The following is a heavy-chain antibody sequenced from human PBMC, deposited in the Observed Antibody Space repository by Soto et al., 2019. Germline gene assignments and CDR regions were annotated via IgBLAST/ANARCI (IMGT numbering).Heavy chain of an antibody. J-gene: IGHJ4*03. D-gene: IGHD3-3*01. CDR3: ARRDTSGFLRYFDN. CDR1: GYTFTSYA. Sequence: SVKVSCKASGYTFTSYAIHWVRQAPGQGLEWMGGIVPNVGTVNYAQKFQGRVTVTADKSTGTAYMELSSLRSEDTALYYCARRDTSGFLRYFDNWGQGTLVTVSS. V-gene: IGHV1-69*06. CDR2: IVPNVGTV.